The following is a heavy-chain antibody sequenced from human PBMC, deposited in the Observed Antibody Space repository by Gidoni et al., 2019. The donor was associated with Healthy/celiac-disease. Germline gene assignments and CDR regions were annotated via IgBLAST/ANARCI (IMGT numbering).Heavy chain of an antibody. J-gene: IGHJ6*02. CDR1: GFTFSSYS. CDR3: AREGKQLVELMDV. CDR2: ISSSSSYI. Sequence: EVQLVESGGGLVKPGGSLRLSCAASGFTFSSYSMNWVRQAPGKGLEWVSSISSSSSYIYYADSVKGRFTSSRDNAKNSLYLQMNSLRAEDTAVYYCAREGKQLVELMDVWGQGTTVTVSS. D-gene: IGHD6-6*01. V-gene: IGHV3-21*01.